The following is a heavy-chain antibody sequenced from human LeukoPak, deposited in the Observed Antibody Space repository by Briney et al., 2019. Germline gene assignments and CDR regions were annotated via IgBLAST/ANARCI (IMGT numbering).Heavy chain of an antibody. D-gene: IGHD5-18*01. CDR3: AREVAGIQLFDY. V-gene: IGHV4-4*07. CDR2: IYTSGST. J-gene: IGHJ4*02. Sequence: SETLSLTCTVSGGSIRSYYWSWIRQPAGKGLEWIGRIYTSGSTDYNPSLKSRVTMSVDTSKNQFSLNLSSVTAADTAVYYCAREVAGIQLFDYWGQGTLVTVSS. CDR1: GGSIRSYY.